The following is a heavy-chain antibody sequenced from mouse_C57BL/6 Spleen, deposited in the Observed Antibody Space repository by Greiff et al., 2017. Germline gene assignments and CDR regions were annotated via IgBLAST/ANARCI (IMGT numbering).Heavy chain of an antibody. V-gene: IGHV3-6*01. J-gene: IGHJ3*01. CDR3: ARDRAY. CDR2: ISYDGSN. Sequence: EVQLVESGPGLVKPSQSLSLTCSVTGYSITSGYYWNWIRQFPGNKLEWMGYISYDGSNNYNPSLQNRISITRDTSKNLFFLKLNSVTTEDTATYYCARDRAYWGQGTLVTVSA. CDR1: GYSITSGYY.